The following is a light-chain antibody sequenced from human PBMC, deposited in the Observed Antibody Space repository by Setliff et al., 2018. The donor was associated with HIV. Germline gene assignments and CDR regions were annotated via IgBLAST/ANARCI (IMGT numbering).Light chain of an antibody. Sequence: QSVLTQPASVSGSPGQSITISCTGTSSDFGSYDYVSWHQHHPGKAPKLIIYEVSNRPSEVSNRFSGSKSGNTASLTISGLQTEDEAGYYCSSFTSSSTYVFGTGTKVTVL. CDR2: EVS. CDR3: SSFTSSSTYV. V-gene: IGLV2-14*01. J-gene: IGLJ1*01. CDR1: SSDFGSYDY.